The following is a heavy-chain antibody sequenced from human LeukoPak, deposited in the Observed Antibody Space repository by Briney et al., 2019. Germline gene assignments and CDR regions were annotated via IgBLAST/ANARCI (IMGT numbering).Heavy chain of an antibody. J-gene: IGHJ1*01. CDR1: GFLLCSCG. CDR3: AGGILTARPGPAEYFHY. CDR2: ISYERLNN. V-gene: IGHV3-30*03. D-gene: IGHD2-21*02. Sequence: RGRSLRLSCAASGFLLCSCGMLGVRQAPGGGLEGVAVISYERLNNHHSASATGRSTIPRDNTKTTLHLQKTSLRSDDTGVYYSAGGILTARPGPAEYFHYWGQGTRVTVSS.